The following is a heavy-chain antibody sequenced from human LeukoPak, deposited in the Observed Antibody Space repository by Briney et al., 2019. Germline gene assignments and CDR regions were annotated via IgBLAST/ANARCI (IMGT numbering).Heavy chain of an antibody. D-gene: IGHD3-16*02. Sequence: GGSLRLSCAASGFTFDAYAMTWVRQAPGKGLEWLSYITSSSSTIYYADSVEGRFTISRDNAKNSLYLQMNSLRAEDTAVYYCAREGIIWGTYRYFDYWGQGTLVTVSS. CDR2: ITSSSSTI. J-gene: IGHJ4*02. CDR1: GFTFDAYA. V-gene: IGHV3-48*01. CDR3: AREGIIWGTYRYFDY.